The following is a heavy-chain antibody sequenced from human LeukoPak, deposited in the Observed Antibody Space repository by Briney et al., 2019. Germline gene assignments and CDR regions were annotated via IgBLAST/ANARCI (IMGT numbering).Heavy chain of an antibody. CDR1: GFTFGSYG. V-gene: IGHV3-30*18. D-gene: IGHD6-19*01. CDR2: ISYDGSNK. CDR3: AKAGYSSGWTNNWFDP. J-gene: IGHJ5*02. Sequence: PARSLRLSCAVSGFTFGSYGIDWVRPAPGKVRGWVAVISYDGSNKYYADSVKGRFTISRDKSKNTLYLQMNSLRAEDTAVYYCAKAGYSSGWTNNWFDPWGQGTLVTVSS.